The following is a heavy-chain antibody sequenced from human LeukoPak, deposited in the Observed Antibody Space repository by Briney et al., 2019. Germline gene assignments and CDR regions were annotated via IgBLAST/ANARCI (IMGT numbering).Heavy chain of an antibody. CDR3: ARASTSYYDRSSPDQGLDY. Sequence: PGVSLRLSCAASGFTFSSNYMSWVRQARGKGREWGSVIYSGGSTNYADSVKGRFTISRDNSKNTLYLQMNSLRAEDTAVYYCARASTSYYDRSSPDQGLDYWGQGTLVTVPS. CDR1: GFTFSSNY. CDR2: IYSGGST. J-gene: IGHJ4*02. D-gene: IGHD3-22*01. V-gene: IGHV3-53*01.